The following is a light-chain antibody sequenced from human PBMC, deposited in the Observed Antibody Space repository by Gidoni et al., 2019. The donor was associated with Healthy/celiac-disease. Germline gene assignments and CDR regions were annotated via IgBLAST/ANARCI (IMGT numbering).Light chain of an antibody. CDR3: SSYTSSSTPYVV. V-gene: IGLV2-14*01. CDR2: DVS. CDR1: SSDVGGYNY. Sequence: SALTQPASVSGSPGQSIPISCTGTSSDVGGYNYVSWYQQHPGKAPKLMIYDVSKRPSGVSNRFSGSKSGNTASLTISGLQAEDEADYYCSSYTSSSTPYVVFGGGTKLTVL. J-gene: IGLJ2*01.